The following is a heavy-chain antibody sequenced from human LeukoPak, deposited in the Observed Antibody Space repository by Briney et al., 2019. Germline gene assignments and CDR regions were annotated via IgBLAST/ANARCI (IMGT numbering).Heavy chain of an antibody. CDR2: INTNNGGT. CDR3: ARVGGYSGYDPRGYFDY. D-gene: IGHD5-12*01. CDR1: GYTFTGYY. Sequence: ASVKVSCKASGYTFTGYYIHWVRQAPGQGLEWMGCINTNNGGTNYAQEFQGRVTMTRDTSISTVYMELSSLRSDDTAVYYCARVGGYSGYDPRGYFDYWGQGTLVTVSS. J-gene: IGHJ4*02. V-gene: IGHV1-2*02.